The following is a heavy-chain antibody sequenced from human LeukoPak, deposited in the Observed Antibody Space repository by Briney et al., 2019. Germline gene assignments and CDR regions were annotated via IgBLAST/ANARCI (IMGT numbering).Heavy chain of an antibody. CDR3: AKDVSYYDFWSGYTPNDYYYYYMDV. D-gene: IGHD3-3*01. J-gene: IGHJ6*03. V-gene: IGHV3-33*06. Sequence: GGSLRLSCAASGFTFSSYGMHWVRQAPGKGLEWVAVIWYDGSNKYYADSVKGRFTISRDNSKNTLYLQMNSLRADDTAVYYCAKDVSYYDFWSGYTPNDYYYYYMDVWGKGTTVTVSS. CDR1: GFTFSSYG. CDR2: IWYDGSNK.